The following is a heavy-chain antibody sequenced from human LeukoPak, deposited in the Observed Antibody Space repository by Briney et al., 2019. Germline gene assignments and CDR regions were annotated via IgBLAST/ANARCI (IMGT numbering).Heavy chain of an antibody. CDR2: ISYDGSNK. V-gene: IGHV3-30*04. D-gene: IGHD3-22*01. J-gene: IGHJ4*02. CDR1: GFTFSSYA. Sequence: GGSLRLSCAASGFTFSSYAMHWVRQAPGKGLGWVAVISYDGSNKYYADSVKGRFTISRDNSKNTLYLQMNSLRAEDTAVYYCARVFDDSSGYYYGESYYFDYWGQGTLVTVSS. CDR3: ARVFDDSSGYYYGESYYFDY.